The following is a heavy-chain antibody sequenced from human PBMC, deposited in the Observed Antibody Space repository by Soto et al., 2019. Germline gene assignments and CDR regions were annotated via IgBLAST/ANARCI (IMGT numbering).Heavy chain of an antibody. D-gene: IGHD3-16*02. CDR3: ARGGQLSAFDI. CDR2: ISSNGGST. V-gene: IGHV3-64*01. Sequence: GESLKISCAASGFTFSSYAMHWVRQAPGKGLEYVSAISSNGGSTYYANSVKGRFTISRDNSKNTLYLQMGSLRAEDMAVYYCARGGQLSAFDIWGQGTMVTVSS. CDR1: GFTFSSYA. J-gene: IGHJ3*02.